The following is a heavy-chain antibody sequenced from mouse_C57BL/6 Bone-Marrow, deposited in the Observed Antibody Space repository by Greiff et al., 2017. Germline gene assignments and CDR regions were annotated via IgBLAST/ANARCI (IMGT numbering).Heavy chain of an antibody. J-gene: IGHJ2*01. CDR2: IYPRSGNT. D-gene: IGHD2-14*01. CDR3: ARVGAYYRDFDY. Sequence: VQLQQSGAELARPGASVKLSCKASGYTFTSYGISWVKQSTGQGLEWIGEIYPRSGNTYYNEKFKGKATLTAYKSSSTAYMELRSLTSEDSAVYFCARVGAYYRDFDYWGQGTTLTVSS. V-gene: IGHV1-81*01. CDR1: GYTFTSYG.